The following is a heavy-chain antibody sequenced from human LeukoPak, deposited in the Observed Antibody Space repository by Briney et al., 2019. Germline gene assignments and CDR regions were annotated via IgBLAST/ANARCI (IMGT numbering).Heavy chain of an antibody. CDR2: INPNSGGT. CDR3: ARGRRYFYDSRFDS. D-gene: IGHD3-22*01. J-gene: IGHJ4*02. Sequence: ASVKVSCKTSVYIFTGYYIHWVRQAPGQGLEWMGWINPNSGGTNDAQNFQGRITMTKDTSISTAYMELSSLRSDDTAVYYCARGRRYFYDSRFDSWGQGTLVTVSS. V-gene: IGHV1-2*02. CDR1: VYIFTGYY.